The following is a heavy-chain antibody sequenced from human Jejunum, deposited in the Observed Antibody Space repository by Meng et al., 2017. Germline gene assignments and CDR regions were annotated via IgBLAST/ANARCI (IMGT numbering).Heavy chain of an antibody. V-gene: IGHV3-74*01. Sequence: GESLKISCAASGFSFSGSWMHWVRQVPGKGLGWVSRINPDGSSITYADSVKGRFTISRDNAKNTLYLQMNSLRAEDTALYFCARDGPMVGATIDYWGQGTLVTVSS. D-gene: IGHD1-26*01. CDR3: ARDGPMVGATIDY. CDR1: GFSFSGSW. CDR2: INPDGSSI. J-gene: IGHJ4*02.